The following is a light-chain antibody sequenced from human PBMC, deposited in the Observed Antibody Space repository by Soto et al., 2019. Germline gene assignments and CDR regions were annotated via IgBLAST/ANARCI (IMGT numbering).Light chain of an antibody. CDR1: QSVSSK. V-gene: IGKV3-20*01. J-gene: IGKJ5*01. Sequence: EIVMTQSPATLSVSPGERATLSCRASQSVSSKLAWYQRKPGEAPRLLIYGTSNRATGIPDRFSGSGSGTDFTLTISKLEPEDFAVYYCQHFGSSMITFGQGHDWRL. CDR2: GTS. CDR3: QHFGSSMIT.